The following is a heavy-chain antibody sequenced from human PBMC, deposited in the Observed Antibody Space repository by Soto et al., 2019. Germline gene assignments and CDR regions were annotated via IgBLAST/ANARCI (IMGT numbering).Heavy chain of an antibody. D-gene: IGHD4-17*01. CDR1: GYTFTSYD. CDR3: ARGVKSADYSRWFAP. J-gene: IGHJ5*02. CDR2: MNPNSGNT. Sequence: QVQLVQSGAEVKKPGASVKVSCKASGYTFTSYDINWVRQATGQGLEYLGWMNPNSGNTGYVQKFQGRVTMTRNTSISTAYMDLSSLRSEATAVYYCARGVKSADYSRWFAPWGQGTLVTVSS. V-gene: IGHV1-8*01.